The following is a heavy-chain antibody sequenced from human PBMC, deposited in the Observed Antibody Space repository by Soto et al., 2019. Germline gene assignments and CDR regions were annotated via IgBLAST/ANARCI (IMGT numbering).Heavy chain of an antibody. D-gene: IGHD2-2*01. Sequence: ASVKVSCKACGYTFTNYGFSWVRQAPGQRLEWMGWISAYNGNTNYAQKLQGRVTMSTDTSTGTAYMELRSLRSDDTAVYYCASSFTSSQWLYGMDVWGQGTTVTVSS. CDR3: ASSFTSSQWLYGMDV. V-gene: IGHV1-18*01. J-gene: IGHJ6*02. CDR1: GYTFTNYG. CDR2: ISAYNGNT.